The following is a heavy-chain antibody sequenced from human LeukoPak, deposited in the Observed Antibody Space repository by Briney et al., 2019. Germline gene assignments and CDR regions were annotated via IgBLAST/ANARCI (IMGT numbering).Heavy chain of an antibody. V-gene: IGHV4-34*01. Sequence: KPSETLSLTCAVYGGSFSGYYWSWIRQPPGKGLEWIGEINHSGSTNYNPSLKSRVTISVDTSNNQFSLKMSSVTAADTAVYYCARGSGLFTLPDYWGQGTLVTVSS. CDR3: ARGSGLFTLPDY. CDR1: GGSFSGYY. D-gene: IGHD2-15*01. J-gene: IGHJ4*02. CDR2: INHSGST.